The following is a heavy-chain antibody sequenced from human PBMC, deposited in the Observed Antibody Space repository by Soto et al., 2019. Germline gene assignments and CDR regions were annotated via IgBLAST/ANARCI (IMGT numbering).Heavy chain of an antibody. CDR1: GYTFSTYG. J-gene: IGHJ4*02. CDR2: IAVYNGHT. Sequence: QVQLVQSGAEVKKPGASVKVSCKASGYTFSTYGVTWVRQAPGQGLEWMGWIAVYNGHTNYAQNFQGRVTMTTDTPRGTPYMDLRGLESDARAMNIWARLFVANDPRFDYGGREPL. D-gene: IGHD1-1*01. CDR3: ARLFVANDPRFDY. V-gene: IGHV1-18*01.